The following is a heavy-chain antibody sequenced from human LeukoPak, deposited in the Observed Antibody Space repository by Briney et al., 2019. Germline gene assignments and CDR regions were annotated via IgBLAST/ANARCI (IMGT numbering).Heavy chain of an antibody. D-gene: IGHD6-13*01. CDR3: ARRGDSSSSWYYFDY. J-gene: IGHJ4*02. CDR2: INHSGST. Sequence: SETLSLTCAVYGGSFSGHYWNWIRQPPGKGLEWIGEINHSGSTSYNPSLKNRVTISLDTSKNQFSLKLRSVTAADTAVYYCARRGDSSSSWYYFDYWGQGTLVTVSS. CDR1: GGSFSGHY. V-gene: IGHV4-34*01.